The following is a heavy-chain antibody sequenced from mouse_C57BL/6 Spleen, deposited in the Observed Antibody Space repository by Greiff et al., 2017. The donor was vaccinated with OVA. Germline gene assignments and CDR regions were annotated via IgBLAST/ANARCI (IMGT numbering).Heavy chain of an antibody. D-gene: IGHD1-1*01. V-gene: IGHV1-69*01. CDR1: GYTFTSYW. CDR2: IDPSDSYT. CDR3: ARWSITTVVATPWYFDV. J-gene: IGHJ1*03. Sequence: QVQLQQPGAELVMPGASVKLSCKASGYTFTSYWMHWVKQRPGQGLEWIGEIDPSDSYTNYNQKFKGKSTLTVDKSSSTAYMQLSSLTSEDSAVYYCARWSITTVVATPWYFDVWGTGTTVTVSS.